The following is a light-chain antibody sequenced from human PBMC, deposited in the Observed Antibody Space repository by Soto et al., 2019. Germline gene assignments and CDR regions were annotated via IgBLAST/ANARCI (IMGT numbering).Light chain of an antibody. CDR1: QDISNY. CDR3: QQYDNPNLTVT. CDR2: DAY. Sequence: DIQMTQSPSSLSASVGDRVTITCQASQDISNYLNWYKQKPGKAPKLLIYDAYNLEKGVPSRFSGSGSETDFTFTISSLQPEDIATYYCQQYDNPNLTVTFGGGTKVEIK. J-gene: IGKJ4*01. V-gene: IGKV1-33*01.